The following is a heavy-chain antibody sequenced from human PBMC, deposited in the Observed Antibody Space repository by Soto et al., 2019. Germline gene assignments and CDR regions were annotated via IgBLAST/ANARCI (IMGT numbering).Heavy chain of an antibody. CDR1: GDSIVRIGYY. V-gene: IGHV4-31*03. D-gene: IGHD5-12*01. Sequence: PSETLSLNCTVSGDSIVRIGYYWSWIRQHPGKGLEWIGYIYSSGNTYYNPSLKNRVTLSVDTSKNQFSLKLSSVTAADTAVYFCARENSGDGYIYLDYWGRGTLVTVSS. CDR3: ARENSGDGYIYLDY. J-gene: IGHJ4*01. CDR2: IYSSGNT.